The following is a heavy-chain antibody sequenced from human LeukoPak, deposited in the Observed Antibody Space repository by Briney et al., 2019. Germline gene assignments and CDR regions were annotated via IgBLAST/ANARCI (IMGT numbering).Heavy chain of an antibody. D-gene: IGHD2-2*01. CDR1: GFTFSRYG. Sequence: GGSLRLSCVGSGFTFSRYGMNWVRHAPGKGLEWVSSIIDSTAYTYYADSVKGRFTISRDNAKNSLYLQMNSLRAEDTAVYYCARDHPRSWAYDQRGQGTLVTVFS. CDR3: ARDHPRSWAYDQ. CDR2: IIDSTAYT. V-gene: IGHV3-21*01. J-gene: IGHJ4*02.